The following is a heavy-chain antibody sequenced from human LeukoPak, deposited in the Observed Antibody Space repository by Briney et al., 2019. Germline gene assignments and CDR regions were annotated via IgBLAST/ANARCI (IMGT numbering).Heavy chain of an antibody. CDR2: VNPNSGGT. D-gene: IGHD3-22*01. CDR3: ASYDSSGYYFDY. CDR1: GYTFTGYY. J-gene: IGHJ4*02. V-gene: IGHV1-2*02. Sequence: GASVKVSCKASGYTFTGYYMHWVRQVPGQGLEWMGWVNPNSGGTNYAQKFQGRVTMTRDTSISTAYMELSRLRSDDTAVYYCASYDSSGYYFDYWGQGTLVTVS.